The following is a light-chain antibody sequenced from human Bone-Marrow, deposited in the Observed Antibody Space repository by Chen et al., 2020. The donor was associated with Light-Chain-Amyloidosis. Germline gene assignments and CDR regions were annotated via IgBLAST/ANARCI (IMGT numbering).Light chain of an antibody. CDR2: AAS. CDR3: QQSYVTLWT. J-gene: IGKJ1*01. CDR1: QRIGSY. Sequence: DIQMTQSPSSLSASVGDRITITCRASQRIGSYLNWYQQKPGKAPKLLIYAASSLQSGVPSRFSGSGSGTDFTLTISSLQPEDFATYYCQQSYVTLWTFGQGTKVEI. V-gene: IGKV1-39*01.